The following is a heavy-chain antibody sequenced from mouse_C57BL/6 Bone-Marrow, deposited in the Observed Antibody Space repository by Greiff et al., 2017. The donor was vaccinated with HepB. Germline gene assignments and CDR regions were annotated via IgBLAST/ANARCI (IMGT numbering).Heavy chain of an antibody. D-gene: IGHD1-2*01. CDR1: GFNIKDYY. J-gene: IGHJ4*01. Sequence: VQLKQSGAELVKPGASVKLSCTASGFNIKDYYMHWVKQRTEQGLEWIGRIDPEDGETKYAPKFQGKATITADTSSNTAYLQLSSLTSEDTAVYYCAHITTEGYYAMDYWGQGTSVTVSS. CDR2: IDPEDGET. CDR3: AHITTEGYYAMDY. V-gene: IGHV14-2*01.